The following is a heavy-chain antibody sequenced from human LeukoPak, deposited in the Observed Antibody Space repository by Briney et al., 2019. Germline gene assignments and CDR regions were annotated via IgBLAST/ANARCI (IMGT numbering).Heavy chain of an antibody. CDR3: AREGYSSGFHYFDF. V-gene: IGHV4-59*01. CDR1: GDSISSYY. CDR2: ISYRGST. D-gene: IGHD6-19*01. Sequence: PSETLSLTCTVSGDSISSYYWSWIRLPPGKGLEWIGYISYRGSTTYNPSLKSRVTISVDTSKNQFSLKLTSVTPADTAVYYCAREGYSSGFHYFDFWGQGTLVTVSS. J-gene: IGHJ4*02.